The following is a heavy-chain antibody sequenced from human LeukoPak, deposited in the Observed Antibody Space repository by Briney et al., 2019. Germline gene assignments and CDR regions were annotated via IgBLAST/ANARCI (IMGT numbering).Heavy chain of an antibody. CDR1: GYSISSGYY. CDR3: ARGDCSSTICYSPMDV. CDR2: IYRSGST. D-gene: IGHD2-2*01. Sequence: SETLSLTCTVSGYSISSGYYWVCIRPPPGRGLEWIGSIYRSGSTNYNPSLKSRVTISVDTSKNQFSLKVNSVTAADTAVYYCARGDCSSTICYSPMDVWGKGTTVTVSS. V-gene: IGHV4-38-2*02. J-gene: IGHJ6*03.